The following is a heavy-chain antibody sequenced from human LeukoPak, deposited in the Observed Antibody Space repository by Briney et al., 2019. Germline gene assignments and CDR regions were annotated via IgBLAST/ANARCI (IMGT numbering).Heavy chain of an antibody. J-gene: IGHJ4*02. D-gene: IGHD3-3*01. Sequence: PSETLSLTCTVSGGSISSGSYYWSWIRQPAGKGLEWIGRIYTSGTTNYNPSLKSRVTISVDTSKNQFSLKLSSVTAADTAVYYCASRDFWSGYYGEVDTAMVADYWGQGTLVTVSS. V-gene: IGHV4-61*02. CDR3: ASRDFWSGYYGEVDTAMVADY. CDR1: GGSISSGSYY. CDR2: IYTSGTT.